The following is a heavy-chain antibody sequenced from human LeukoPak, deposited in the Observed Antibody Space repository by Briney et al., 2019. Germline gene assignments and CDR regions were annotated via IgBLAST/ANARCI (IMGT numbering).Heavy chain of an antibody. CDR2: IWYDGSNK. Sequence: GGSLTLSCAASGFTFSSYGMHWVRQAPGKGLEWVAVIWYDGSNKYYADSVKGRFTISRDNSKNTLYLQMNSLRAEDTAVYYCAKEGDIVVVPAAQGYYFDYWGQGTLVSVSS. D-gene: IGHD2-2*01. V-gene: IGHV3-33*06. J-gene: IGHJ4*02. CDR1: GFTFSSYG. CDR3: AKEGDIVVVPAAQGYYFDY.